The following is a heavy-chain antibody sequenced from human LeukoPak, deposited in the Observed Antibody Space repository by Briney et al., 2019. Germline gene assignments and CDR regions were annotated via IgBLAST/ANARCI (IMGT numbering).Heavy chain of an antibody. CDR2: IRSKAYGGTT. V-gene: IGHV3-49*04. CDR3: TRSGYYCDY. CDR1: GGSISRYF. Sequence: LSLTCTVSGGSISRYFWSWVRQAPGKGLEWLGFIRSKAYGGTTEYAASVKGRFTFSRDDSKSIAYLEMNNLDTDDTAVYYCTRSGYYCDYWGQGILVTVSS. J-gene: IGHJ4*02. D-gene: IGHD3-3*01.